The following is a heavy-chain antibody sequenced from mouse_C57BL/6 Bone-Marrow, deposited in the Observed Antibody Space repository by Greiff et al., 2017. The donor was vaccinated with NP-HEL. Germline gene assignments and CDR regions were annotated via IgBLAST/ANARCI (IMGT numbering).Heavy chain of an antibody. V-gene: IGHV1-18*01. J-gene: IGHJ2*01. CDR1: GYTFTAYN. CDR3: ARAPITTVVATGYFDY. CDR2: INPNNGGT. Sequence: VQLKQSGPELVKPGASVKIPCKASGYTFTAYNMDWVKQSHGKSLEWIGDINPNNGGTIYNQKFKGKATLTVDKSSSTAYMELRSLTSEDTAVYYCARAPITTVVATGYFDYWGQGTTLTVSS. D-gene: IGHD1-1*01.